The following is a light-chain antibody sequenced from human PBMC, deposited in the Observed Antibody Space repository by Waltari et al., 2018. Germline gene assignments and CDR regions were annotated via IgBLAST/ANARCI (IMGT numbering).Light chain of an antibody. J-gene: IGLJ1*01. CDR2: KND. CDR1: SSNIGSND. Sequence: QSVLTQAPSASGTPGQRVTISCSGSSSNIGSNDVNWYKQLPGTAPKLLTYKNDQRPSCFPDRFSGSKSGTSGSLAISGLQSEDEADYYCAAWYDTLNGYVFGTGTKATVL. V-gene: IGLV1-44*01. CDR3: AAWYDTLNGYV.